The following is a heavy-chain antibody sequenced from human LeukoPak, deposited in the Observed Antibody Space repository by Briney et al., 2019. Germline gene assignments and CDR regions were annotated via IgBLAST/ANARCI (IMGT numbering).Heavy chain of an antibody. CDR1: GFTFSTFA. CDR3: ARDATVTPAQYMDV. J-gene: IGHJ6*03. D-gene: IGHD4-17*01. V-gene: IGHV3-23*01. CDR2: IAGSRSGGRT. Sequence: GGSLRLSCAASGFTFSTFAMSWLRQAPGKGLEWVSTIAGSRSGGRTYYADSVKGRFTISRDNSKNTLYLQMNSLRAEDTAVYYCARDATVTPAQYMDVWGKGTTVTVSS.